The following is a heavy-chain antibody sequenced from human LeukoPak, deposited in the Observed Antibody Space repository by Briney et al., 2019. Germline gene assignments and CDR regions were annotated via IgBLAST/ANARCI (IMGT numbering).Heavy chain of an antibody. CDR1: GFTFSSYS. CDR2: ISSSSSYI. Sequence: GGSPRLSCAASGFTFSSYSMNWVRQAPGKGLEWVSSISSSSSYIYYADSVKGRFTISRDNAKNSLYLQMNSLRAEGTAVYYCARSRAVFFDYWGQGTLVTVSS. V-gene: IGHV3-21*01. CDR3: ARSRAVFFDY. J-gene: IGHJ4*02.